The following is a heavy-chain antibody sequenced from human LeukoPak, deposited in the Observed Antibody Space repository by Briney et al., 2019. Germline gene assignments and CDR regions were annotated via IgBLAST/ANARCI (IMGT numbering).Heavy chain of an antibody. V-gene: IGHV4-4*07. Sequence: PSETLSLTCTVSGGSISSYYWSWIRQPAGKGLEWIGRIYTSGSTNYNPSLKSRVTMSVDTSKNQFSLKLSSVTAADTAVYYCARGPDYDFWSGYWGPSFYYGMDVWGQGTTVTVSS. CDR2: IYTSGST. CDR1: GGSISSYY. J-gene: IGHJ6*02. D-gene: IGHD3-3*01. CDR3: ARGPDYDFWSGYWGPSFYYGMDV.